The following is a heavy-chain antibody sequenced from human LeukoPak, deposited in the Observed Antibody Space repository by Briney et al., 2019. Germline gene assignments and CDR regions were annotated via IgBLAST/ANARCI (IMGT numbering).Heavy chain of an antibody. D-gene: IGHD6-6*01. CDR1: GGSFSGYY. CDR3: ARGRYSSSAFDY. V-gene: IGHV4-34*01. CDR2: INHSGST. J-gene: IGHJ4*02. Sequence: KTSETLSLTCAVYGGSFSGYYWSWIRQPPGKGMEGIGEINHSGSTNYNPSLKSRVTISVDTSKNQFSLKLSSVTAADTAVYYCARGRYSSSAFDYWGQGTLVTVSS.